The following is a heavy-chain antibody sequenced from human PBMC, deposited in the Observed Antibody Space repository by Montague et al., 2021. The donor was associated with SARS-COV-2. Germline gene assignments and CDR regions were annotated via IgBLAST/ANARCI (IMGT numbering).Heavy chain of an antibody. CDR2: INHSGST. Sequence: SETLSLTCAVYGGSFSGYYWSWIRQPPGKGLEWIGEINHSGSTNYNPSLKSRVTISVDTSKNQFSLKLSSATAADTAVYYCARGIPLYSSGWSSRFWAPSFDYGGQGTLVTVSS. CDR1: GGSFSGYY. J-gene: IGHJ4*02. CDR3: ARGIPLYSSGWSSRFWAPSFDY. V-gene: IGHV4-34*01. D-gene: IGHD6-19*01.